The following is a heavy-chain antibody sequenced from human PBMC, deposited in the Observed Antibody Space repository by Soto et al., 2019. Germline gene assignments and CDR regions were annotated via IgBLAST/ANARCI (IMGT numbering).Heavy chain of an antibody. CDR3: ARSYGSGSYYNDFDY. Sequence: QITLKESGPTLVKPTQTLTLTCTFSGFSLSTSGVGVGWIRQPPGKALEWLALIYWDDDKRYSPSLKSRLTIPKDNSKNQVVLTMTNMDPVDKATYYCARSYGSGSYYNDFDYGGQGTLVTVSS. J-gene: IGHJ4*02. D-gene: IGHD3-10*01. V-gene: IGHV2-5*02. CDR1: GFSLSTSGVG. CDR2: IYWDDDK.